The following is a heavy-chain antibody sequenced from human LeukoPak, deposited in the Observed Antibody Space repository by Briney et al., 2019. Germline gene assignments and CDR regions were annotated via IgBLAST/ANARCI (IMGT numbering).Heavy chain of an antibody. CDR2: INWNGVST. D-gene: IGHD3-10*01. V-gene: IGHV3-20*04. CDR3: ARSRGLTTVYYDAFDV. J-gene: IGHJ3*01. Sequence: GGTLRLSCAASGFTFDDYGMSWFRQAPGKGLEWVSGINWNGVSTAYADSVKGRFTISRDNAKSSLYLQMNSLRAEDTALYYCARSRGLTTVYYDAFDVWGQGTMVTVSS. CDR1: GFTFDDYG.